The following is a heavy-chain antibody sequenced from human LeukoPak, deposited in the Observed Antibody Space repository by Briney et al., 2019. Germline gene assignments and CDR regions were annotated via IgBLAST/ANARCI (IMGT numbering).Heavy chain of an antibody. J-gene: IGHJ4*02. V-gene: IGHV4-34*01. CDR2: INHSGST. D-gene: IGHD6-13*01. Sequence: SETLSLTCAAYGGSFSGYYWSWIRQPPGKGLEWIGEINHSGSTNYNPSLKSRVTISVDTSKNQFSLKLSSVTAADTAVYYCARDVLAAPGTFDYWGQGALVTVSS. CDR3: ARDVLAAPGTFDY. CDR1: GGSFSGYY.